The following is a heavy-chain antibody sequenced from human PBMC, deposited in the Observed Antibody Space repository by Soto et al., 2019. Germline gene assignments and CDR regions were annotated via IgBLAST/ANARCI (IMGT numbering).Heavy chain of an antibody. Sequence: QVQLVQSGAEVKKPGASVKVSCKASGYTFTSYAMHWVRQAPGQRLAWMGWINAGNGNTKYSQKFQGRVTITRDTSASTAYMELSSLRSEDTAVYYCARSRGIAAAGTAWFDPWGQGTLVTVSS. D-gene: IGHD6-13*01. CDR3: ARSRGIAAAGTAWFDP. CDR2: INAGNGNT. J-gene: IGHJ5*02. V-gene: IGHV1-3*01. CDR1: GYTFTSYA.